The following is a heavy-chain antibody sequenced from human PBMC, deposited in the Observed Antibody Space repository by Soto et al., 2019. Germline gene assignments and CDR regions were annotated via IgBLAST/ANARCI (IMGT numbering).Heavy chain of an antibody. CDR2: INPSGGAT. D-gene: IGHD3-22*01. CDR3: GRAFDRSGLY. V-gene: IGHV1-46*01. CDR1: GYTFRNYY. Sequence: ASVKVSCKASGYTFRNYYIHWVRQAPGQGLEWMGLINPSGGATSYSQRFQGRVTITKDSSTSTVYMELSSLGSEDTAVYYCGRAFDRSGLYWGQGTLVTVSS. J-gene: IGHJ4*02.